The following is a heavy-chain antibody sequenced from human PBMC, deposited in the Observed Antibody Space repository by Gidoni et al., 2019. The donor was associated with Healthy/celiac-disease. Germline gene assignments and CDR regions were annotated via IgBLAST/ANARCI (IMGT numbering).Heavy chain of an antibody. Sequence: QVQLVQSGAEVKKPGASVKVSCKASGYTFTGYYMHWVRQAPGQGLEWMGWINPNSGGTNYAQKFQGRVTMTRDTSISTAYMELSRLRSDDTAVYYCARDSAVDTAMEVNFDYWGQGTLVTVSS. CDR2: INPNSGGT. D-gene: IGHD5-18*01. V-gene: IGHV1-2*02. CDR1: GYTFTGYY. CDR3: ARDSAVDTAMEVNFDY. J-gene: IGHJ4*02.